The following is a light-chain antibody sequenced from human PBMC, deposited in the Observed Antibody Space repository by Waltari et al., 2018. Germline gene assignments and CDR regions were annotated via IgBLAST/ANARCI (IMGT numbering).Light chain of an antibody. CDR2: GAS. CDR1: QSVSSN. J-gene: IGKJ1*01. V-gene: IGKV3-15*01. Sequence: EIVMPQSPATLSVSPGERATLSCRASQSVSSNLAWYQQKPGQSPRLRIYGASTRATGIAARFSGSGSGTEFTLTISSLQSEDFALYYCQQYNDWPRTFGQGTKVEI. CDR3: QQYNDWPRT.